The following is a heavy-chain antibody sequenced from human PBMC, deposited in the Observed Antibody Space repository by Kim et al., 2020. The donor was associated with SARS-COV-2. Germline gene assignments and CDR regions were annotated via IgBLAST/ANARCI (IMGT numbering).Heavy chain of an antibody. J-gene: IGHJ4*02. CDR2: GGST. V-gene: IGHV3-23*01. D-gene: IGHD3-16*01. CDR3: AKDLGLST. Sequence: GGSTYYAYSVKGRFTISRDNSNNTLYLQMNSLRAEDTAVYYCAKDLGLSTGGQGTLVTVSS.